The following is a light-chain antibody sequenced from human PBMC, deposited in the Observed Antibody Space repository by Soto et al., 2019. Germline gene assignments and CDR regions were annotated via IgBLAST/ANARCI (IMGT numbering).Light chain of an antibody. J-gene: IGKJ4*01. CDR3: KDYSSTSGLT. CDR2: QAS. V-gene: IGKV1-5*03. CDR1: QSISSW. Sequence: DIQVTQSPSTLSASVGDRVTITCRASQSISSWLAWYQQKPGKAPKLLIYQASILKSGVPSRFSGSGSGTDFTLTISSRQPDDFATFYCKDYSSTSGLTFGGGAKVEIK.